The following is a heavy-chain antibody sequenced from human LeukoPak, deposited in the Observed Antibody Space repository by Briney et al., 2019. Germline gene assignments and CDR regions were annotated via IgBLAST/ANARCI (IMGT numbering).Heavy chain of an antibody. CDR2: ISPGASDT. CDR3: ARQYSSGWYHFDY. J-gene: IGHJ4*02. Sequence: PGESLKISCKGSGYSFTSYWIGWVRQMPGKGLEWMGIISPGASDTRYSPSFQGQVTISADKSSSAAFQQWRRLKASAAAMYYCARQYSSGWYHFDYWGQGTLVTVSS. CDR1: GYSFTSYW. V-gene: IGHV5-51*01. D-gene: IGHD6-19*01.